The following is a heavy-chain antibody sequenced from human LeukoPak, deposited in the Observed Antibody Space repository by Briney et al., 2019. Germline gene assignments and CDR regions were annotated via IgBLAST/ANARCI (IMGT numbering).Heavy chain of an antibody. Sequence: SETLSLTCAVYGGSFSGYYWSWIRQPPGKGLEWIGEINHSGSTNYNPSLKSRVTISADTSKNQFSLKLSSVTAADTAVYYCARRLENRITMVRGTLKPYFDYWGQGTLVTVSS. V-gene: IGHV4-34*01. CDR2: INHSGST. J-gene: IGHJ4*02. CDR1: GGSFSGYY. D-gene: IGHD3-10*01. CDR3: ARRLENRITMVRGTLKPYFDY.